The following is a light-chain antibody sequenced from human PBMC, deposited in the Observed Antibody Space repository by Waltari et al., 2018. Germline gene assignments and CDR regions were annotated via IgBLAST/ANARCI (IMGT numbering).Light chain of an antibody. CDR3: QQCSSTPYT. CDR1: QSIITC. V-gene: IGKV1-39*01. J-gene: IGKJ2*01. CDR2: RAS. Sequence: IKMTQSPSPRPQSLGARFPTTCRPGQSIITCLNWYQQKPGKAPRFLIYRASSLQSGVPSRFSGSGSGTDFTLTISSLQPEDFTTYYCQQCSSTPYTFGQGTKLEIK.